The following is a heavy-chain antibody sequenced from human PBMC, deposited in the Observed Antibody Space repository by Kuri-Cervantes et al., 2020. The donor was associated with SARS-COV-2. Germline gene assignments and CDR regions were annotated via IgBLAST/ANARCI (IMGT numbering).Heavy chain of an antibody. V-gene: IGHV4-39*02. Sequence: SETLSLTCSVSGDSISSSAYYWGWIRQPPGKGLEWIGNIYYSGSTHYNPPLKSRVTIFVDTSNSHFSLRLNSVSAADTAVYYCARGGGLGDPPFQSWGQGTLVTVSS. CDR3: ARGGGLGDPPFQS. D-gene: IGHD3-16*01. CDR2: IYYSGST. J-gene: IGHJ4*02. CDR1: GDSISSSAYY.